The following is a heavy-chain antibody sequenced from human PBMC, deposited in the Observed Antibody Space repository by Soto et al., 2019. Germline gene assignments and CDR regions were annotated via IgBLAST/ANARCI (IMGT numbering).Heavy chain of an antibody. CDR3: ARDRDVRGVKRFEY. J-gene: IGHJ4*01. V-gene: IGHV3-33*01. D-gene: IGHD3-10*01. CDR2: IWYDGSNK. Sequence: QVQLVESGGGVVQPGRSLRLSCVVSGVTFSNNGMHWVRQAPGKGLEWVAFIWYDGSNKYYADSVKGRFTISRDNSGNTLYLQMDSLKAEDTAVYYCARDRDVRGVKRFEYWGHGTLVSVSP. CDR1: GVTFSNNG.